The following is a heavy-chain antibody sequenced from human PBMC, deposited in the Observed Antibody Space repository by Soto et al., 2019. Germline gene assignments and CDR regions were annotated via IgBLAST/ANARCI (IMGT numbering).Heavy chain of an antibody. J-gene: IGHJ4*02. CDR1: GYRFSSSW. CDR2: VYPSDSDV. CDR3: ARDSLSGSYPDY. V-gene: IGHV5-51*01. D-gene: IGHD3-10*01. Sequence: GESLKISCHGTGYRFSSSWIGWVRQKPGKGLEWLGNVYPSDSDVRYSPAFEGQVTISADNSINTAYLQLLNLKASDTAMYYCARDSLSGSYPDYWGQGTLVTVYS.